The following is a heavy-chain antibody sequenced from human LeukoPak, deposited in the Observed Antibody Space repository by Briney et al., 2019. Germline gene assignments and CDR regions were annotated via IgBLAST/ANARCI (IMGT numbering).Heavy chain of an antibody. J-gene: IGHJ4*02. Sequence: PSETLSLTCTVSGGSISSYYWSWIRQPPGKGLEWIGEINRSGSTNYNPSLKSRVTISVDTSKNQFSLKLSSVTAADTAVYYCARKGYYDSSGYYPQVLDWGQGTLVTVSS. V-gene: IGHV4-34*01. CDR3: ARKGYYDSSGYYPQVLD. D-gene: IGHD3-22*01. CDR2: INRSGST. CDR1: GGSISSYY.